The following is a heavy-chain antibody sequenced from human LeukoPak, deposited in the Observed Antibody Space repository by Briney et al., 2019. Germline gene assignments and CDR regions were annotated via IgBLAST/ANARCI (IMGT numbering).Heavy chain of an antibody. J-gene: IGHJ4*02. CDR2: IYYSGST. V-gene: IGHV4-59*01. CDR3: ARDGVGASRGQLDY. Sequence: SETLSLTCAVYGGSFSGYYWSWIRQPPGKGLEWIGYIYYSGSTNYKPSLKSRVTISVDTSKNQFSLKLSSVTAADTAVYYCARDGVGASRGQLDYWGQGTLVTVSS. CDR1: GGSFSGYY. D-gene: IGHD1-26*01.